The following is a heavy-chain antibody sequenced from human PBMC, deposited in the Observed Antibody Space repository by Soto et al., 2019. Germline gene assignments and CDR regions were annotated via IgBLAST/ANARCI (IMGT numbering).Heavy chain of an antibody. CDR3: ARVEKGGYCSSTSCPDYYYGMDV. CDR2: ISAYNGNT. D-gene: IGHD2-2*01. Sequence: ASVKVSCKASGYTFTSYGISWVRQAPGQGLEWMGWISAYNGNTNYAQKLQGRVTMTTDTSTSTAYMEFRSLRSDDTAVYYCARVEKGGYCSSTSCPDYYYGMDVWGQGTTVTV. V-gene: IGHV1-18*01. CDR1: GYTFTSYG. J-gene: IGHJ6*02.